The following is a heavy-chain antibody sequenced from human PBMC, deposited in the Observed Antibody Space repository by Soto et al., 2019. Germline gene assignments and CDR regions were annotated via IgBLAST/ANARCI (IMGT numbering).Heavy chain of an antibody. CDR1: GFTLSSYA. Sequence: EVQLLESGGGLVQPGGSLRLSCAASGFTLSSYAMSWVRQAPGKGLEWVSAISGSGGSTYYADSVKGRFTISRDSSKNTLYLQMNSLSAEDTAVYYCAKDSDYRDRIFWYFDLWGRGTLVTVSS. CDR2: ISGSGGST. V-gene: IGHV3-23*01. CDR3: AKDSDYRDRIFWYFDL. J-gene: IGHJ2*01. D-gene: IGHD2-15*01.